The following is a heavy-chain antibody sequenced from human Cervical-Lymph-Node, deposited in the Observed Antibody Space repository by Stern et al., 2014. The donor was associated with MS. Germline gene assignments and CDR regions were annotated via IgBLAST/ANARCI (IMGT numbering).Heavy chain of an antibody. CDR2: INPSGGSR. V-gene: IGHV1-46*01. D-gene: IGHD6-19*01. CDR3: AREVAGHRLGMMDV. J-gene: IGHJ6*02. CDR1: GYTFTSYY. Sequence: VQLVQSGAEVKKPGSSVQVSCKASGYTFTSYYMHWVRQAPGQRLEWMGLINPSGGSRSYDQKFQGRVTMTRDTSTSTVYMELSSLRSEDTAVYYCAREVAGHRLGMMDVWGQGTTVTVSS.